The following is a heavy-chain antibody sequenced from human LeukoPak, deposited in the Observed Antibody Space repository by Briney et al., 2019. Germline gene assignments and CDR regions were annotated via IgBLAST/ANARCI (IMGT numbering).Heavy chain of an antibody. D-gene: IGHD5-12*01. CDR3: ARGRRGWLRREDFDL. J-gene: IGHJ2*01. Sequence: PGGSLRLSCAASGFTLSTYAMGWVRQAPGRGLEWVSSISVSGGTTYYADSVKGRFTISRDGSKNTLYLQMNSLRAEDTAVYYCARGRRGWLRREDFDLWGRGTLVTVSS. V-gene: IGHV3-23*01. CDR2: ISVSGGTT. CDR1: GFTLSTYA.